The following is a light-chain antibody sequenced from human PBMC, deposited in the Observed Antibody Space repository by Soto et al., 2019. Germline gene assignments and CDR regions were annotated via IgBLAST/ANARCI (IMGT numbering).Light chain of an antibody. CDR3: QVWDSSSAHYV. J-gene: IGLJ1*01. Sequence: SYELTQPPSVSVAPGQTASVSCGGDYIETKGVHWYQQKPGQAPVLVVYDDSARPSGIPGRFSGSTSGNTATLTISRVEAGDEADYYCQVWDSSSAHYVLATATKPTV. CDR1: YIETKG. CDR2: DDS. V-gene: IGLV3-21*02.